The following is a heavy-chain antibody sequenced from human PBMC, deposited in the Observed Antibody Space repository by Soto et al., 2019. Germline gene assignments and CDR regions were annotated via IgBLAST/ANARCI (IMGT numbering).Heavy chain of an antibody. CDR2: ICYEGSNK. V-gene: IGHV3-33*01. Sequence: QVQLVESGGGVVQPGRSLRLSCAASGFTFSSFGIHWVRQAPGKGLEWVAIICYEGSNKYYADSVKGRFTISRDNSKNTLYLQMNSLRAEDTAVYYCARDKGADTYYYGMDVWGQGTTVTVSS. J-gene: IGHJ6*02. CDR3: ARDKGADTYYYGMDV. CDR1: GFTFSSFG.